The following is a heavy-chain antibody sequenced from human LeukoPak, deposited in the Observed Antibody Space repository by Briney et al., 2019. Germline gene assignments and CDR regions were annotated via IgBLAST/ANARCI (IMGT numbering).Heavy chain of an antibody. CDR1: GFTLDDYV. CDR2: ISWNSVSI. D-gene: IGHD1-26*01. J-gene: IGHJ4*02. V-gene: IGHV3-9*01. CDR3: ARVGEGAAKD. Sequence: PGRSLRLSCAASGFTLDDYVMHWVRQAPGKGLEWVSGISWNSVSIGYADSVKGRFTISRDNSKNTLYLQMNSLRAEDTAVYYCARVGEGAAKDWGQGTLVTVSS.